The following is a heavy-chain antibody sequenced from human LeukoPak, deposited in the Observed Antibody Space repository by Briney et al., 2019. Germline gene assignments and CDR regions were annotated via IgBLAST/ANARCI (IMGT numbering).Heavy chain of an antibody. CDR1: GYTFTSYG. CDR3: ARGGRWELPRPYAFDV. D-gene: IGHD1-26*01. CDR2: ISAYNGNT. V-gene: IGHV1-18*01. Sequence: GASVKVSCKASGYTFTSYGISWVRQASGQGLECMGWISAYNGNTNYAQKLQGRVTMTTDTSTSTAYMELRSLRTDDTAVYYCARGGRWELPRPYAFDVWGQGTMVTVSS. J-gene: IGHJ3*01.